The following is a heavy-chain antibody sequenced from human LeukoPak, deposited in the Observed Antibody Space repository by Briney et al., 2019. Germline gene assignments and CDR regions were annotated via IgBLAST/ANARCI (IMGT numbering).Heavy chain of an antibody. J-gene: IGHJ4*02. D-gene: IGHD1-14*01. V-gene: IGHV4-34*01. Sequence: SETLSLTCAVYGESFRDYYWSWIRQPPGKGLEWIGEIPHSGSTNYNPPLKSRVTMSLDTSKNQFSLNLTSVTAADTAVYYCARNPDSDHFDYWGQGTLVTVSS. CDR2: IPHSGST. CDR3: ARNPDSDHFDY. CDR1: GESFRDYY.